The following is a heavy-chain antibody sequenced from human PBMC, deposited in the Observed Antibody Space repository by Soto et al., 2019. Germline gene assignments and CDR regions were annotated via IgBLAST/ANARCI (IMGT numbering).Heavy chain of an antibody. CDR3: ARFVRSCSATTCSTRADV. V-gene: IGHV4-61*01. D-gene: IGHD2-2*01. CDR1: GGFVNSDTHS. J-gene: IGHJ6*02. Sequence: SETLSLTCTVSGGFVNSDTHSWSWIRQTPGKRLEWIGFIYSGGSTKNPSLRSRVTMSVDASKNQFSLKLRSVIVADTAVYHCARFVRSCSATTCSTRADVWGQGITVTVS. CDR2: IYSGGST.